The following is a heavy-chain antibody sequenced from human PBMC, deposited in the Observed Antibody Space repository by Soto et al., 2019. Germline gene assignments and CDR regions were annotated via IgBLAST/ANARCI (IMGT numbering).Heavy chain of an antibody. J-gene: IGHJ4*02. D-gene: IGHD4-17*01. CDR3: ARDGDDYGGNGRYYFDS. V-gene: IGHV4-30-2*01. Sequence: TPSLTCAVSGGSISSGGYSWSWIRQPPGKGLEWIGYIYHSGSTYYNPSLKSRVTISVDRSKNQFSLKLSSVTAADTAGLYCARDGDDYGGNGRYYFDSLGKGILVSV. CDR1: GGSISSGGYS. CDR2: IYHSGST.